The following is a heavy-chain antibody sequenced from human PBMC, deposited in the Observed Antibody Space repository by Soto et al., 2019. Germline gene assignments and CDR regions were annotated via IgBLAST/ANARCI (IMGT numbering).Heavy chain of an antibody. CDR3: AKPKSQEFWSGYDFGY. CDR1: GFTFSSYG. V-gene: IGHV3-30*18. Sequence: QVQLVESGGGVVQPGRSLRLSCAASGFTFSSYGMHWVRQAPGKGLEWVAVISYDGSNKYYADSVKGRFTISRDNSKNTLYLQMNSLRAEDTAVYYCAKPKSQEFWSGYDFGYWGQGTLVTVSS. CDR2: ISYDGSNK. D-gene: IGHD3-3*01. J-gene: IGHJ4*02.